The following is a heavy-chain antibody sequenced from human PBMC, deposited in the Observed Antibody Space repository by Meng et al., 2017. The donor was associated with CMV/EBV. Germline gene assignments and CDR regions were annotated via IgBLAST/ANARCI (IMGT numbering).Heavy chain of an antibody. J-gene: IGHJ4*02. V-gene: IGHV3-15*01. CDR1: FRNAC. D-gene: IGHD3-16*01. CDR2: INSKTDGGTT. CDR3: TTDPFIMITFGGVIGFDY. Sequence: FRNACVSCVRQARRKWLVWVSRINSKTDGGTTDYAAPVKDRFTISRDDSKNTLYLQMNSLKAEDTAVYYCTTDPFIMITFGGVIGFDYWGQGTLVTVSS.